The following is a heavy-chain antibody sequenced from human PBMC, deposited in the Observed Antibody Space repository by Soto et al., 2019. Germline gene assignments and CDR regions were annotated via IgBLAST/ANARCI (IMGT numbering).Heavy chain of an antibody. V-gene: IGHV3-15*07. Sequence: PWGSLRLSCAASGFTFTRAWLNWVRQAPGKGLEWVGRAKSEINGGAVDYAAPVKGRFTISRDASQNTVYLQMNSLRADDTAVYYCAADLPDWGAYAFDYWGHGTQVTVSS. D-gene: IGHD3-16*01. CDR2: AKSEINGGAV. CDR3: AADLPDWGAYAFDY. CDR1: GFTFTRAW. J-gene: IGHJ4*01.